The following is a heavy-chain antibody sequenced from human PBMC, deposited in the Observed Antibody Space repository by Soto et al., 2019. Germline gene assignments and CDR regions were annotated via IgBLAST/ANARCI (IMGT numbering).Heavy chain of an antibody. D-gene: IGHD1-26*01. CDR1: GDSVSSNRGG. V-gene: IGHV6-1*01. CDR3: ARWDHDYDMDV. Sequence: SQTLSLTCDISGDSVSSNRGGWTWIRQSPSRGLEWLGRTYYRSKWYNEYGLSVKSRITINADTCKNQFSLQLNSVTPEDAAVYYCARWDHDYDMDVWGQGTTVTVSS. CDR2: TYYRSKWYN. J-gene: IGHJ6*02.